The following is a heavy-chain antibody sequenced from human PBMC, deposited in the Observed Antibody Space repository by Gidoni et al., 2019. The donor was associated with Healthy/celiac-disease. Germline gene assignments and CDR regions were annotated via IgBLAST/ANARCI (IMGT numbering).Heavy chain of an antibody. V-gene: IGHV4-34*01. Sequence: QVQLQQWGAGLLEPSGSMSLSCAVYGGSFGGYCGSWIRQPPGKGLEWIGEINHSGSTNYNPPLKHRVTIFVDASTNHFAQKLSSVTASDTAVYYCARDAAMLRSSGWGSDAFDIWGQGTMVTVSS. D-gene: IGHD6-19*01. CDR2: INHSGST. J-gene: IGHJ3*02. CDR1: GGSFGGYC. CDR3: ARDAAMLRSSGWGSDAFDI.